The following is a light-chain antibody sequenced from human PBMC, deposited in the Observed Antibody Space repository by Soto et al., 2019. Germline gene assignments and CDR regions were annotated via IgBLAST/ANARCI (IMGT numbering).Light chain of an antibody. CDR3: QQLNSFPIP. V-gene: IGKV1-9*01. J-gene: IGKJ5*01. CDR2: AAS. CDR1: QAISSY. Sequence: IRVKQALAFLSAYAGDRVSITCRASQAISSYLAWYQQKPGRAPKLLIYAASTLQSGVPSRFSGSGSGTEFTLTITSLQPEDFASYYCQQLNSFPIPFAQGTRLEIK.